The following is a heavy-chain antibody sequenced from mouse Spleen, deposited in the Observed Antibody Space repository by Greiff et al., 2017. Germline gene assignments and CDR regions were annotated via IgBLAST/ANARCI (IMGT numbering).Heavy chain of an antibody. CDR3: ARPTVPPYWYFDV. Sequence: EVQLQQSGPELVKPGASVKISCKASGYSFTGYYMNWVKQSPEKSFEWIGEINPSTGGTTYNQKFKAKATLTVDKSSSTAYMQLKSLTSEDSAVYYCARPTVPPYWYFDVWGAGTTVTVSS. V-gene: IGHV1-42*01. CDR1: GYSFTGYY. J-gene: IGHJ1*01. D-gene: IGHD1-1*01. CDR2: INPSTGGT.